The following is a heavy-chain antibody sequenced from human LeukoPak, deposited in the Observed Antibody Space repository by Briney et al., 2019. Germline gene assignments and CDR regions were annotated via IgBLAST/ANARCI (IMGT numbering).Heavy chain of an antibody. V-gene: IGHV3-23*01. J-gene: IGHJ4*02. D-gene: IGHD3-10*01. CDR3: ARDQYYYGSGSYYDFDY. CDR1: GFTFSTYA. CDR2: ISVTGGST. Sequence: GGSLRLSCAASGFTFSTYAMSWVRQAPGKGLEWVSAISVTGGSTYSADSVKGRFTISRDNAKNSLYLQMNSLRAEDTAVYYCARDQYYYGSGSYYDFDYWGQGTLVTVSS.